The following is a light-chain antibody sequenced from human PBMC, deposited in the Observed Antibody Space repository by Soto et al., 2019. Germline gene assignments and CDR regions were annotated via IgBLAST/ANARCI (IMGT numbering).Light chain of an antibody. J-gene: IGKJ5*01. CDR3: QHYQVGQPIA. CDR2: GTS. Sequence: EIVLTQSPCTLSLSPGERATLSCRADRSVSDTLLTWFQQKPGQAPRLLIFGTSNRAPGIPDRFSGSGSGTDFTLTISRLEPEDFALYYCQHYQVGQPIAFGRGTRLEIK. CDR1: RSVSDTL. V-gene: IGKV3-20*01.